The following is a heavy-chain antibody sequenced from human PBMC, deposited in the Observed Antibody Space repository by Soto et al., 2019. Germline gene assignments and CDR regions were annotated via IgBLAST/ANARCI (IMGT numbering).Heavy chain of an antibody. CDR1: GGSVSRGSDY. J-gene: IGHJ5*02. CDR3: ARIIPQWFDP. V-gene: IGHV4-61*01. Sequence: SETLSLTCTVSGGSVSRGSDYWSWIRQPPGKGLEWIGYTYYSGSTNYNPSLKSRVTISVDTSKNQFSLKLSSVTAADTAVYYCARIIPQWFDPWGQGTLVTVSS. D-gene: IGHD3-10*01. CDR2: TYYSGST.